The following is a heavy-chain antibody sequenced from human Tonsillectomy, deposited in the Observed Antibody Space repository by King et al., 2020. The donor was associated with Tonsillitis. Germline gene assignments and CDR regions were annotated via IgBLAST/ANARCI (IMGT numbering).Heavy chain of an antibody. CDR3: AKTYYYGSGSYYYNGMDV. Sequence: HVQLVESGGGVVQPGRSLRLSCAASGFTFSSYGMHWVRQAPGKGLEWVAVISYDGSNKYYADSVKCRFTISRDNSKNTLYLQMNSLRAEDTAVYYCAKTYYYGSGSYYYNGMDVWGQGTTVTVSS. V-gene: IGHV3-30*18. D-gene: IGHD3-10*01. CDR2: ISYDGSNK. CDR1: GFTFSSYG. J-gene: IGHJ6*02.